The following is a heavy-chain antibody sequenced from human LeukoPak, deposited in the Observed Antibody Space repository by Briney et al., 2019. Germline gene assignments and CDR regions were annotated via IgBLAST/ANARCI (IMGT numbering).Heavy chain of an antibody. V-gene: IGHV1-2*04. CDR3: AREGYSGSDQWQPLDS. J-gene: IGHJ4*02. CDR1: GDTFSGGY. D-gene: IGHD5-12*01. CDR2: INPASGGT. Sequence: ASLKLSCKASGDTFSGGYIHWVRQAPGQGLEWMGWINPASGGTHYTQKFQGWVTMSRDTSISTAYLAFNRLRSNDTAIYFCAREGYSGSDQWQPLDSWGQGTLVTVSS.